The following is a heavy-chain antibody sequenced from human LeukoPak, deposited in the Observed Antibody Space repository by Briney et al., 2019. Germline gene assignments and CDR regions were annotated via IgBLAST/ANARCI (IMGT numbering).Heavy chain of an antibody. Sequence: GGSLRLSCAASGFTFSSYGMSWVRQAPGKGLEWVSAISGSGGSTYYADSVKGRFTISRDNSKNTLYLQMNSLRAEDTAVYYCAKGGDTAMGPYYMDVWGKGTTVTVSS. CDR3: AKGGDTAMGPYYMDV. CDR1: GFTFSSYG. V-gene: IGHV3-23*01. J-gene: IGHJ6*03. D-gene: IGHD5-18*01. CDR2: ISGSGGST.